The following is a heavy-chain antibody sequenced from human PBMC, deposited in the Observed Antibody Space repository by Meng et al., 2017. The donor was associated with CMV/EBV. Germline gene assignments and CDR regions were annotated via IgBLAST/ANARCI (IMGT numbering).Heavy chain of an antibody. J-gene: IGHJ4*02. CDR2: IYYVGSA. Sequence: ESLKISCAASGFTFDDYGMSWVRQAPGKGLEWIGSIYYVGSANYGRSLSGRVTISMDTSKNQFSLKVSPVTTADTAMYYCARDRNRNLDYWGQGTLVTVSS. V-gene: IGHV4-59*01. CDR1: GFTFDDYG. CDR3: ARDRNRNLDY.